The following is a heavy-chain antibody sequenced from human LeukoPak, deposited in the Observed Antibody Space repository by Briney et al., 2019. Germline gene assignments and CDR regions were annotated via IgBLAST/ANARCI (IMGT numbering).Heavy chain of an antibody. CDR2: INHSGST. Sequence: SETLSLTCAVYGGSFSGYYWSWIRQPPGKGLEWIGEINHSGSTNYNPSLKSRVTISVDTSKNQFSLKLRSVTAADTAVYYCARGLLMHDYVWGSYRPMFDYWGQGTLVTVSS. D-gene: IGHD3-16*02. CDR1: GGSFSGYY. J-gene: IGHJ4*02. CDR3: ARGLLMHDYVWGSYRPMFDY. V-gene: IGHV4-34*01.